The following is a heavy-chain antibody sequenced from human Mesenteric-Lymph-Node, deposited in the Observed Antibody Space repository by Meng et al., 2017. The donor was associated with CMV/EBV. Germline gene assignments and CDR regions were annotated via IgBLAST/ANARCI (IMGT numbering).Heavy chain of an antibody. CDR3: AAEYQFLNAPYYEY. V-gene: IGHV3-30*10. CDR2: ISYDGTKT. J-gene: IGHJ4*02. Sequence: LSLTCAASGRNFNRYGMHWVRQAPGKGLEWVATISYDGTKTHYTDSVRGRFAILRDNSKNTLELQLNSLRNDDTAVYYCAAEYQFLNAPYYEYWGQGTLVTVSS. D-gene: IGHD3-10*01. CDR1: GRNFNRYG.